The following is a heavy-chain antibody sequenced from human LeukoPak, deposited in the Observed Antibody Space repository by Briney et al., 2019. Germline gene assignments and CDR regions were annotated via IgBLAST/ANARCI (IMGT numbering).Heavy chain of an antibody. J-gene: IGHJ4*02. CDR2: ISGSGGTT. V-gene: IGHV3-23*01. Sequence: GGSLRLSCAASGFTFSSYAMSWVHQAPGKGLEWVSGISGSGGTTYYADSVKGRFTISRDNSKNTLYLQMNSLRAEDTAVYYCAKGSGSYSSIDYWGQGTLVIVSS. D-gene: IGHD1-26*01. CDR1: GFTFSSYA. CDR3: AKGSGSYSSIDY.